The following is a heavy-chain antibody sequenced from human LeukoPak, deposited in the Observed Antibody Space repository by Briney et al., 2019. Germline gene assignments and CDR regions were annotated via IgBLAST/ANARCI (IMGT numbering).Heavy chain of an antibody. V-gene: IGHV3-48*03. D-gene: IGHD6-13*01. CDR3: AREIAGSGPAFDI. CDR2: ISSSGSTK. J-gene: IGHJ3*02. CDR1: GFTLSSYE. Sequence: GGSLRLSCAASGFTLSSYEMNWVRQAPGKGLEWVSYISSSGSTKYYTDSVRGRFTISRDNAKNPLSLQMNSLRAEDTAVYYCAREIAGSGPAFDIWGQGTMVTVSS.